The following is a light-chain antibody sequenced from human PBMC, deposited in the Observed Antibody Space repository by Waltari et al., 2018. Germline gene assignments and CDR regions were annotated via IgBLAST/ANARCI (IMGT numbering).Light chain of an antibody. J-gene: IGLJ3*02. CDR1: TAAVPLGHY. CDR3: LLYYSGARV. Sequence: QAVVTQEPSLTVSPGGTVTLTCGSSTAAVPLGHYPYWFQQKPGQAPRALIYDADIRHSWTPARFSGSLLGGKAALTLSGAQPEDEAEYYCLLYYSGARVFGGGTKLTVL. CDR2: DAD. V-gene: IGLV7-46*01.